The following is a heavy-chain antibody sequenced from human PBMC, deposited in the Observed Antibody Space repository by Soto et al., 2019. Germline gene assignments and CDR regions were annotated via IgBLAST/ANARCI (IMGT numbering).Heavy chain of an antibody. J-gene: IGHJ6*02. V-gene: IGHV3-30*18. CDR2: ISYDGSNK. D-gene: IGHD1-1*01. CDR3: AKGRGYQDPWKGSDREETSDYAYGMDV. Sequence: GGSLRLSCAASGFTFSSYGMHWVRQAPGKGLEWVAVISYDGSNKYYADSVKGRFTISRDNSKNTLYLQMNSLRAEDTMVYHCAKGRGYQDPWKGSDREETSDYAYGMDVWGQGTTVTVSS. CDR1: GFTFSSYG.